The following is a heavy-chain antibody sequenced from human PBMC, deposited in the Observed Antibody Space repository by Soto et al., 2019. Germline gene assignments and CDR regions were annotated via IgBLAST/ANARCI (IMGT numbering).Heavy chain of an antibody. D-gene: IGHD3-3*01. Sequence: PGGSLRLSCAASGFTFSSYAMSWVRQAPGKGLERVSAISGSGGSTYYADSVKGRFTISRDNSKNTLYLQMNSLRAEDTAVYYCARDGVYDFWSGYYFPRPGYFDYWGQGTLVTVSS. J-gene: IGHJ4*02. CDR3: ARDGVYDFWSGYYFPRPGYFDY. CDR1: GFTFSSYA. CDR2: ISGSGGST. V-gene: IGHV3-23*01.